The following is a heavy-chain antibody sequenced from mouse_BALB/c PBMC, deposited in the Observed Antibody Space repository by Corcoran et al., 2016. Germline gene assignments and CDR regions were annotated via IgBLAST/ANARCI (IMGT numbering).Heavy chain of an antibody. Sequence: EVQLQQSGAELVKPGASVKLSCTASGFNIKDTYMHWVKQRPEQGLEWIGRIDPANGNTKYDPKFQGKAPITADTSSNTAYLQLSSLTAEDTAVYYCARVTVVAPDYGGEGTTITVSS. D-gene: IGHD1-1*01. CDR2: IDPANGNT. CDR1: GFNIKDTY. J-gene: IGHJ2*01. V-gene: IGHV14-3*02. CDR3: ARVTVVAPDY.